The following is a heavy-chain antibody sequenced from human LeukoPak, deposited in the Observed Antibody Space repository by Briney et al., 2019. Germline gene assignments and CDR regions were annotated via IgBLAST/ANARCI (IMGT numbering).Heavy chain of an antibody. CDR2: MSSDSSFI. Sequence: GGSLRLSCVASGFTFRSYAMNWVRQAPGKGLEWVSYMSSDSSFINYADSVKGRFTISRDNAKNSLFLQMDSPSADDTAVYYCARGEVATTYYYGMDVWGQGTTVTVSS. CDR3: ARGEVATTYYYGMDV. J-gene: IGHJ6*02. CDR1: GFTFRSYA. D-gene: IGHD5-12*01. V-gene: IGHV3-21*05.